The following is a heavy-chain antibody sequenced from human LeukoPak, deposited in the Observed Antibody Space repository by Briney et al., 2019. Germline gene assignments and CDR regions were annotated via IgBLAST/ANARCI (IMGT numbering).Heavy chain of an antibody. CDR3: AKKGHCSGGSCYSVLVYFDY. Sequence: GGSLRLSCAASGFTFSSYAMSWVRQAPGKGLEWVSAISGSGSSTYYADSVKGRFTISRDNSKNTLYLQMNSLRAEDTAVYYCAKKGHCSGGSCYSVLVYFDYWGQGTLVTVSS. CDR1: GFTFSSYA. J-gene: IGHJ4*02. CDR2: ISGSGSST. V-gene: IGHV3-23*01. D-gene: IGHD2-15*01.